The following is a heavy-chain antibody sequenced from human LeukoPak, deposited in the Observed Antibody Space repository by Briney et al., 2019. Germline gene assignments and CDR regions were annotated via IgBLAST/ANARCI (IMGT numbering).Heavy chain of an antibody. CDR2: ISYDGSNK. J-gene: IGHJ4*02. CDR3: ARGREIVVVPAASNY. Sequence: GGSLRLSCAASGFTFSSYAMSWVRQAPGKGLEWVAVISYDGSNKYYADSVKGRFTISRDNSKNTLYLQMSSLRAEDTAVYYCARGREIVVVPAASNYWGQGTLVTVSS. CDR1: GFTFSSYA. D-gene: IGHD2-2*01. V-gene: IGHV3-30-3*01.